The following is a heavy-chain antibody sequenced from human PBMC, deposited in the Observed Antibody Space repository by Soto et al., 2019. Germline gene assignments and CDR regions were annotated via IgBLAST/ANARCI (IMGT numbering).Heavy chain of an antibody. V-gene: IGHV3-74*01. CDR1: GFSFRSYW. Sequence: PVGSLRLSCAASGFSFRSYWMNWVRQAPGKGLVCVSRINSDGSSTSYADSVKVRFTVSRDNAKNTLYLLMNSLRAEDTAIYYCAREFGDYVGEEYFQHWGHGTLVTVSS. CDR2: INSDGSST. D-gene: IGHD4-17*01. J-gene: IGHJ1*01. CDR3: AREFGDYVGEEYFQH.